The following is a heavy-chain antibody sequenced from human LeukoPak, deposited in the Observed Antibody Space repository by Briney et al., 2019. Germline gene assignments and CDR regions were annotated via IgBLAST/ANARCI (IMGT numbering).Heavy chain of an antibody. V-gene: IGHV3-9*01. Sequence: PGRSLRLSCAASGFTFDDYAMHWVRQAPGKGLEWVSAISWNSCSIDYADSVKGRFTISRDNAKNSLYLQMNSLRAEDTALYYCAKDNGYNYDYWGQGTLVTVSS. CDR2: ISWNSCSI. CDR1: GFTFDDYA. CDR3: AKDNGYNYDY. J-gene: IGHJ4*02. D-gene: IGHD5-12*01.